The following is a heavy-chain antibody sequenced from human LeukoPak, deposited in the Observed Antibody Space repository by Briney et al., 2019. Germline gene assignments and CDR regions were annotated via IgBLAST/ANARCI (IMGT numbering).Heavy chain of an antibody. Sequence: GRSLRLPCAASGFTFSNYAMHCVRQAPGKGLEWVAVISFDGRNKYYADSVLGRFTISKDNSKNTLYLQMSSLRSEDTALYYCARVVTSDHGDHRSPTSLYYYYGMDVWGQGTTVTVSS. CDR3: ARVVTSDHGDHRSPTSLYYYYGMDV. J-gene: IGHJ6*02. D-gene: IGHD4-17*01. CDR1: GFTFSNYA. V-gene: IGHV3-30*04. CDR2: ISFDGRNK.